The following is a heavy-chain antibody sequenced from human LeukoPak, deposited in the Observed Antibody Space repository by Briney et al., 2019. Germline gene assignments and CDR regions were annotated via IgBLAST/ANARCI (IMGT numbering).Heavy chain of an antibody. CDR3: ARVATTTNPPQRPFDY. CDR2: IYHSGST. CDR1: GYSISSGYC. Sequence: PSETLSLTCAVSGYSISSGYCWGWIRQPPGKGLEWIGSIYHSGSTYYNPSLKSRVTISVETSKNQFSLKLSSVTAADTAVYYCARVATTTNPPQRPFDYWGQGTLVTVSS. J-gene: IGHJ4*02. D-gene: IGHD5-12*01. V-gene: IGHV4-38-2*01.